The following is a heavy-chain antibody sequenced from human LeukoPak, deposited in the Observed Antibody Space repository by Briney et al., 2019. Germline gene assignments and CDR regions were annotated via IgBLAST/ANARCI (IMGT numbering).Heavy chain of an antibody. J-gene: IGHJ6*04. CDR2: IIPIFGTA. Sequence: SVEVSCKASGGTFSSYAISWVRQAPGQGLEWMGGIIPIFGTANYAQKFQGRVTITADKSTSTAYMELSSLRSEDTAVYYCARGSMVRGVILLDVWGKGTTVTVSS. V-gene: IGHV1-69*06. CDR1: GGTFSSYA. D-gene: IGHD3-10*01. CDR3: ARGSMVRGVILLDV.